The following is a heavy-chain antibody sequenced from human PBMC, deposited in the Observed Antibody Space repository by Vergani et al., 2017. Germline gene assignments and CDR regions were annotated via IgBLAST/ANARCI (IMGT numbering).Heavy chain of an antibody. Sequence: QVQLQQWGAGLLKPSETLSLTCAVYGGSFSGYYWSWIRQPPGKGLEWIGEINHSGSTNYNPSLKSRVTISVDTSKNQFSLKLSSVTAADTAVYYCARRDSSSPALDYWGQGTLVTVSS. CDR2: INHSGST. V-gene: IGHV4-34*01. D-gene: IGHD6-6*01. CDR3: ARRDSSSPALDY. J-gene: IGHJ4*02. CDR1: GGSFSGYY.